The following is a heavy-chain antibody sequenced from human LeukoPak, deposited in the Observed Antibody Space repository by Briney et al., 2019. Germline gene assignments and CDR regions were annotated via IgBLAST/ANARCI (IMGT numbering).Heavy chain of an antibody. CDR2: IIPIFGRA. CDR3: ARGKLELPDNWFDP. J-gene: IGHJ5*02. V-gene: IGHV1-69*05. Sequence: ASVTVSCKASGGTFSSYAISWVRQAPGQGLEWMGGIIPIFGRANYAQKFQGRVTITTDESTSTAYMELSSLRSEDTAVYYCARGKLELPDNWFDPWGQGTLVTVSS. CDR1: GGTFSSYA. D-gene: IGHD1-7*01.